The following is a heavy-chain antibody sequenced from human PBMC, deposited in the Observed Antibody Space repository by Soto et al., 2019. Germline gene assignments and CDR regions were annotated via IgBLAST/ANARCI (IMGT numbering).Heavy chain of an antibody. J-gene: IGHJ6*02. Sequence: EVQLVESGGGLVKPGGSLRLSCAASGLTFSAFGMNWVRQGPGKGLEWVPSISSGGEYLDYADSVKGRLPISRCNAKNSPFLQLDSLRIEDTAVYYCATAGAAGAVMGVWGQGTTVTVSS. CDR3: ATAGAAGAVMGV. D-gene: IGHD6-13*01. V-gene: IGHV3-21*01. CDR2: ISSGGEYL. CDR1: GLTFSAFG.